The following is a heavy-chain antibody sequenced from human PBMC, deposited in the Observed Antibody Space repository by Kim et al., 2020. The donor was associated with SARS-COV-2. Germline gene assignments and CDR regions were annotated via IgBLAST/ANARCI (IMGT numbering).Heavy chain of an antibody. CDR2: IYSDGSA. V-gene: IGHV3-66*01. CDR3: ARDQVYGGNSGGYGLDV. J-gene: IGHJ6*02. CDR1: GLTVSIC. D-gene: IGHD4-17*01. Sequence: GGSLRLSCAASGLTVSICMTWVRQAPGKGLEWVSVIYSDGSAFYADSVKGRFTVSRDNSNNALFLQMNSLRAEDTAVYYCARDQVYGGNSGGYGLDVWGQGTTVTVSS.